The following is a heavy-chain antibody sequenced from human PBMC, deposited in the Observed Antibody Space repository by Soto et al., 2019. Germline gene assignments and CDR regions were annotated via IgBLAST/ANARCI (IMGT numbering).Heavy chain of an antibody. D-gene: IGHD1-26*01. Sequence: PGGSLRLSCAASGFTFSSYSMNWVRQAPGKGLEWVSAIGGSGGKTYYTDSVKGRFTISRDTSKNTLYLQMNSLRAEDTAVYYCAKVGLAGSYYYFDYWGQGTLVTVSS. V-gene: IGHV3-23*01. J-gene: IGHJ4*02. CDR1: GFTFSSYS. CDR3: AKVGLAGSYYYFDY. CDR2: IGGSGGKT.